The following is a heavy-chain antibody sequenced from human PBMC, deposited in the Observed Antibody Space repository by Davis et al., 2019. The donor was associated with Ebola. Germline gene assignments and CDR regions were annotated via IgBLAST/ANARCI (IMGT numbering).Heavy chain of an antibody. J-gene: IGHJ3*02. CDR3: ARNNPYYYDTVAFDI. CDR2: IYYSGST. D-gene: IGHD3-22*01. V-gene: IGHV4-39*01. Sequence: PSETLSLTCTVSGGSISSSSYYWGWIRQPPGKGLEWIGSIYYSGSTYYNPSLKSRVTISVDTSKNQFSLKLSSVTAADTAVYYCARNNPYYYDTVAFDIWGQGTMVTVSS. CDR1: GGSISSSSYY.